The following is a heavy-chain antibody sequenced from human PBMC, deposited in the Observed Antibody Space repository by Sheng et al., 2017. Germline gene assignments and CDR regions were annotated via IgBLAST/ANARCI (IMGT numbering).Heavy chain of an antibody. V-gene: IGHV3-74*01. J-gene: IGHJ3*02. Sequence: EVQLVESGGGLVQPGGSLRLSCAASGFTFSSYWMHWVRQVPGKGLVWVSRSNSDGSSTSYADSVKGRFTISRDNAESTLYLQMNGLRAEDTAVYYCARSSLPFDIWGQGDNGHRLF. CDR3: ARSSLPFDI. CDR2: SNSDGSST. CDR1: GFTFSSYW.